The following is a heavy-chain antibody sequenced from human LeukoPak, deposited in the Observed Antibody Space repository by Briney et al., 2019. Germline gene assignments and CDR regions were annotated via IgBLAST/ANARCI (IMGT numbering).Heavy chain of an antibody. D-gene: IGHD5-12*01. CDR3: ARDRGYRSNWFDP. CDR2: IYYSGST. J-gene: IGHJ5*02. Sequence: PSETLSLTCTVSGGSISSYYWSWIRQPPGKGLEWIGYIYYSGSTNYNPSLESRVTISVDTSKNQFSLKLSSVTAADTAVYYCARDRGYRSNWFDPWGQGTLVTVSS. V-gene: IGHV4-59*01. CDR1: GGSISSYY.